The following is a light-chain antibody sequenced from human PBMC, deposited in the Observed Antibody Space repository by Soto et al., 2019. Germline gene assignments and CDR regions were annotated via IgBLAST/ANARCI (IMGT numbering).Light chain of an antibody. V-gene: IGLV3-21*04. CDR3: QVWDSRSGV. J-gene: IGLJ2*01. Sequence: SYELTQSPSVSVAPGKTDRVTCGGNNIGSKSVHWYQQKPGQAPVLVIYYDSDRPSGIPERFSGSNSGNTATLTISRVEAGDEADYYCQVWDSRSGVFGGGTQLTVL. CDR1: NIGSKS. CDR2: YDS.